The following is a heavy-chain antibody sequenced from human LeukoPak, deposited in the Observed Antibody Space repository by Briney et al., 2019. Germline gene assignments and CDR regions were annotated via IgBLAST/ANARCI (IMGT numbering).Heavy chain of an antibody. D-gene: IGHD1-26*01. Sequence: SETLSLTCTVSNDSISKYYWSWIRQPPGKGLEWIGYMYYSGSTNCNPSLKSRVTISVDTSKNQFSLKLTSVTAADTAVYFCARGWEPTGHWYFDLWGRGTLVTVSS. CDR2: MYYSGST. CDR3: ARGWEPTGHWYFDL. J-gene: IGHJ2*01. CDR1: NDSISKYY. V-gene: IGHV4-59*01.